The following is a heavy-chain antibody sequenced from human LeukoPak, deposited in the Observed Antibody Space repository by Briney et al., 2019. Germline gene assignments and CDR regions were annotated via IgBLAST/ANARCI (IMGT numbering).Heavy chain of an antibody. Sequence: GGSLRLSCTVSGFTVSSNSMSWVRQAPGKGLEWVSFIYSDNTHYSDSVKGRFTISRDNSKNTLYLQMNSLRAEDTAVYYCARRAGAYSHPYDYWGQGTQVTVSS. CDR1: GFTVSSNS. D-gene: IGHD4/OR15-4a*01. CDR2: IYSDNT. CDR3: ARRAGAYSHPYDY. V-gene: IGHV3-53*01. J-gene: IGHJ4*02.